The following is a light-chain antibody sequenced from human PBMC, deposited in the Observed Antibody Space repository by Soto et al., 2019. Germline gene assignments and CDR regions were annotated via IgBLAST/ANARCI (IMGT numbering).Light chain of an antibody. CDR2: AAS. Sequence: DIQMTQSPSSVSASVGARITITCRASQGISSWLAWYQQKPGKAPKLLIYAASSLQSGVPSRFSGSGSGTHFTLTSSILRPEDFATYYCQLANTFPLTFGQGTRLEIK. CDR3: QLANTFPLT. V-gene: IGKV1D-12*01. J-gene: IGKJ5*01. CDR1: QGISSW.